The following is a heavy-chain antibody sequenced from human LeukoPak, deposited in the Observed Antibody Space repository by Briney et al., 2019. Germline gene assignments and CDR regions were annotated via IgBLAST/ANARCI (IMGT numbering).Heavy chain of an antibody. CDR1: GGSISSGSYY. J-gene: IGHJ2*01. Sequence: MSSETLSLTCTVSGGSISSGSYYWSWIRQPAGKGLEWIGRIYTSGSTNYNPSLKSRVTISVDTSKNQFSLKLSSVTAADTAVYYCARDSAHIAARPGSSWYFDLWGRGTLVTVSS. CDR2: IYTSGST. CDR3: ARDSAHIAARPGSSWYFDL. V-gene: IGHV4-61*02. D-gene: IGHD6-6*01.